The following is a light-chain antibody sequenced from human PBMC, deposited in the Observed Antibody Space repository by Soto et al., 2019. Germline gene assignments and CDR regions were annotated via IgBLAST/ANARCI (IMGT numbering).Light chain of an antibody. Sequence: DIQMTQSPSTLSASVGDSVTITCRASQNIRNWLAWYQQKPGEAPKLLIYATSNLQTGVPSRFSGGGSGTDFSLTITSLQPEDFATYYCHQSYRTPVTFGGGTRVEIK. J-gene: IGKJ4*01. V-gene: IGKV1-39*01. CDR3: HQSYRTPVT. CDR1: QNIRNW. CDR2: ATS.